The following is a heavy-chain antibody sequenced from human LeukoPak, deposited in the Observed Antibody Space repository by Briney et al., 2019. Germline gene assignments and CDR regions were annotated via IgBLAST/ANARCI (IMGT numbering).Heavy chain of an antibody. J-gene: IGHJ4*02. CDR3: ARGQAESWYFDH. CDR2: IYSGGRT. Sequence: GGSLRLSCAASGFIFSNCAMYWVRQAPGKGLEWVSVIYSGGRTSYADSVKGRFTISRDNSKNTVYLQMNSLRAEDTAIYYCARGQAESWYFDHWGQGTLVTVSS. V-gene: IGHV3-66*02. CDR1: GFIFSNCA. D-gene: IGHD1-14*01.